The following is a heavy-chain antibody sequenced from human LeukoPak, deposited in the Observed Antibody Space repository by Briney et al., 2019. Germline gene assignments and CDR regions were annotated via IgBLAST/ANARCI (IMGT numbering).Heavy chain of an antibody. Sequence: PSGTLSLTCAVSGGSISSSNWWTWVRQPPGKGLEWIGEIYHSGSTNYNPSLKSRVSMSVDKSKNQFSLKMSSVTAADTAVYYCASTICISTSCYPGVVDYWGQGTLVTVSS. CDR3: ASTICISTSCYPGVVDY. CDR2: IYHSGST. CDR1: GGSISSSNW. J-gene: IGHJ4*02. V-gene: IGHV4-4*02. D-gene: IGHD2-2*01.